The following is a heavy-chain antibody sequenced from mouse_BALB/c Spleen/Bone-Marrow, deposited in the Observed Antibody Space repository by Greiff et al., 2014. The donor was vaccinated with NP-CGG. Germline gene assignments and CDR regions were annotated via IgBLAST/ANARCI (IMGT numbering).Heavy chain of an antibody. Sequence: VQLKESGAELVKPGASVKLSCTASGLNIKDTYMHWVKQRPEQGLEWIGRIDPANGNTKYDPKFQGKATITADTSSNTAYLQLSSLTSEDTAVYYCSRVVPYDYFDYWGQGTTLTVSS. D-gene: IGHD2-3*01. CDR3: SRVVPYDYFDY. J-gene: IGHJ2*01. V-gene: IGHV14-3*02. CDR1: GLNIKDTY. CDR2: IDPANGNT.